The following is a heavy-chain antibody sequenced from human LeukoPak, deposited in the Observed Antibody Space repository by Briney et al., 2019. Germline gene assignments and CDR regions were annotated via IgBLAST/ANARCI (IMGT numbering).Heavy chain of an antibody. Sequence: GASVKVSCKASGGTFSSYAISWVRQAPGQGLEWMGGIIPIFGTANYAQKFQGRVTITADESTSTAYMELSSLRSEDTAVYYCAGGATVVSPYYYYYMDVWGKGTTVTVS. J-gene: IGHJ6*03. D-gene: IGHD4-23*01. V-gene: IGHV1-69*13. CDR1: GGTFSSYA. CDR3: AGGATVVSPYYYYYMDV. CDR2: IIPIFGTA.